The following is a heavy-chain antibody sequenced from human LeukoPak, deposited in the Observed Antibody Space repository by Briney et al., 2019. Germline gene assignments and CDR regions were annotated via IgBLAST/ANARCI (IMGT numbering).Heavy chain of an antibody. J-gene: IGHJ4*02. D-gene: IGHD2-2*01. Sequence: PGGSLRLSCAASGFTFDDYGMSWVRQAPGKGLEWVSAINFNGDSTGYADSVKGRFTISRDNAKNSLYLQMNSLRAEDTAVYYCARVECPSYGSSTSCPFDYWGQGTLVTVSS. CDR3: ARVECPSYGSSTSCPFDY. CDR1: GFTFDDYG. V-gene: IGHV3-20*04. CDR2: INFNGDST.